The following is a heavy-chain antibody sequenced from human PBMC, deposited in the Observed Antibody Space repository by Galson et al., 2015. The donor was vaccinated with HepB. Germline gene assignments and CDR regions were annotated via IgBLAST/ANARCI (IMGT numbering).Heavy chain of an antibody. D-gene: IGHD1-14*01. CDR1: GFSFSSYA. J-gene: IGHJ4*02. V-gene: IGHV3-30*04. CDR3: SRGGGHTTSPFDS. Sequence: SLRLSCAASGFSFSSYAMHWVRQAPGKGLEWVSVISYDGTNKHYAESVKGRFTISRDSSKNTLYLQMNSLRADDTAMYYCSRGGGHTTSPFDSWGQRALVTLSS. CDR2: ISYDGTNK.